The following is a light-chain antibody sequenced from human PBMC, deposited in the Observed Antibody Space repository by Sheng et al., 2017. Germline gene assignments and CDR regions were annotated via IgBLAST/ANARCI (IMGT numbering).Light chain of an antibody. Sequence: QSVLAQPPSVSGAPGQRVTISCTGGSSNLGANYNVHWYQQLPGRGPKLLIYQNIKRPSGVPDRISGSKSGSLASLAISGLQAEDEAHYYCQSYDSDVGGVIFGGGTKLTVL. CDR1: SSNLGANYN. V-gene: IGLV1-40*01. J-gene: IGLJ2*01. CDR2: QNI. CDR3: QSYDSDVGGVI.